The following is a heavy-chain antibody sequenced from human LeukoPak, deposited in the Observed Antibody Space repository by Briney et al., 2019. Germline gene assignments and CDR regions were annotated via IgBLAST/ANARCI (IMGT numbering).Heavy chain of an antibody. CDR2: INPNSGGT. V-gene: IGHV1-2*02. D-gene: IGHD5-24*01. CDR1: GYTFTGYY. Sequence: ASVKVSCKASGYTFTGYYMHWVRQAPGQGLGWMGWINPNSGGTNYAQKFQGRVTMTRDTSISAVYMELSRLRSDDTAVYYCARDGTGVYNLVQYWGQGTLVTPSS. CDR3: ARDGTGVYNLVQY. J-gene: IGHJ4*02.